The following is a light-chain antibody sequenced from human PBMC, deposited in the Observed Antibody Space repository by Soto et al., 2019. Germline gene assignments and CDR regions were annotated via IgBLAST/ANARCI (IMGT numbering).Light chain of an antibody. CDR3: QKRSNWPPT. CDR2: DAS. CDR1: QSVSSY. Sequence: EIVLTHSPATLSLSPGERATLSCRASQSVSSYLAWYQQKPGQAPRLLIYDASNRATGIPARFSGSGSGTDFTLTISSLEPEDFAVYYCQKRSNWPPTFGQGTKVDIK. J-gene: IGKJ1*01. V-gene: IGKV3-11*01.